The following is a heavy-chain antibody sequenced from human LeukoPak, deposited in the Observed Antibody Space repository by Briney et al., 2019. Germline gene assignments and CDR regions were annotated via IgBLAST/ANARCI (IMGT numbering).Heavy chain of an antibody. CDR1: GYTFTSYD. Sequence: ASVKVSCKASGYTFTSYDINWVRQATGQGLEWMGWTDPISGYTGSAQKFQGRVTMTRDTSISTAYMELCSLRSEDTAVYYCARGNRLYTSSWSSLAFDIWGQGTMVTVSS. CDR2: TDPISGYT. D-gene: IGHD6-13*01. V-gene: IGHV1-8*01. J-gene: IGHJ3*02. CDR3: ARGNRLYTSSWSSLAFDI.